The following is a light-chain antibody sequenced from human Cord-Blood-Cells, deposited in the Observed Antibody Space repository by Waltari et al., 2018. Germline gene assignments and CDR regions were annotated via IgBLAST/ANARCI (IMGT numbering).Light chain of an antibody. J-gene: IGKJ1*01. CDR3: QQSYSTPRT. CDR2: AAS. Sequence: DIQMTQSPSSLSASVGDSVTITCRASQSISSYLNWYQQKPGKAPKLLIYAASSFQSGVPSRFSGSGSGTDFTLTISSLQPEDFATYYCQQSYSTPRTFGQGTKVEIK. V-gene: IGKV1-39*01. CDR1: QSISSY.